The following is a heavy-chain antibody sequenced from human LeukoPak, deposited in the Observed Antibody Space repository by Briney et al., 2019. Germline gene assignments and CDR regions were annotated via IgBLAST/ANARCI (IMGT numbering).Heavy chain of an antibody. J-gene: IGHJ3*02. V-gene: IGHV3-23*01. Sequence: GSLRLSCAASGFTFSSYAMSWVRQAPGKGLEWVPAISGSGGSTYYADSVKGRFTISRDNSKNTLYLQMNSLRAEDTAVYYCAKGPYCSSTSCYWHDAFDIWGQGTMVTVSS. CDR2: ISGSGGST. CDR3: AKGPYCSSTSCYWHDAFDI. CDR1: GFTFSSYA. D-gene: IGHD2-2*01.